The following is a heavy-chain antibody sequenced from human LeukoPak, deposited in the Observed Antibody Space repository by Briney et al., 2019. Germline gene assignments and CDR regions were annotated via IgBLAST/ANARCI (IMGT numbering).Heavy chain of an antibody. D-gene: IGHD3-9*01. J-gene: IGHJ4*02. Sequence: GASVKVSCKASGGTFSSYAISWVRQAPGQGLEWVGGIIPIFGTANYAQKFQGRVTITADESTSTAYMELSSLRSEDTAVYYCARGSRSIYDTLTGPLDYWGQGTLVTVSS. V-gene: IGHV1-69*01. CDR2: IIPIFGTA. CDR1: GGTFSSYA. CDR3: ARGSRSIYDTLTGPLDY.